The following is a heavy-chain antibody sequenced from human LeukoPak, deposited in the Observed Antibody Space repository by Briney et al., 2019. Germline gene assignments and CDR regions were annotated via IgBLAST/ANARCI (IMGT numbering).Heavy chain of an antibody. Sequence: PSQTLSLTCAVSGGSISSGGYSWSWIRQPPGTGLEWIGYIYHSGSTYYNPSLKSRVTISVDRSKNQFSLKLSSVTAADTAVYYCARSGYCSSTSCYSKLYPGWFDPWGQGTLVTVSS. CDR1: GGSISSGGYS. CDR2: IYHSGST. D-gene: IGHD2-2*02. V-gene: IGHV4-30-2*01. J-gene: IGHJ5*02. CDR3: ARSGYCSSTSCYSKLYPGWFDP.